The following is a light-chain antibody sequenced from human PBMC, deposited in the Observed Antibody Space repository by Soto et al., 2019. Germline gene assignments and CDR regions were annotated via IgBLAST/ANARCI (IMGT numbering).Light chain of an antibody. Sequence: QSVLTQPASVSGSPGQSITISCTGTSSDVGSHNLVSWYQQHPGKAPKLMIYEGSKRPSGVSNRFSGSKSGNTASLTISGLQAEDEADYYCCSYAGSSTSWVFGGGTKLTVL. J-gene: IGLJ3*02. V-gene: IGLV2-23*01. CDR2: EGS. CDR1: SSDVGSHNL. CDR3: CSYAGSSTSWV.